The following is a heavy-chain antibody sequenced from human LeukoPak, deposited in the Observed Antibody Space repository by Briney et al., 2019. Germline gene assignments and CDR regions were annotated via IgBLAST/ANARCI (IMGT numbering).Heavy chain of an antibody. CDR3: ARHQTNYDSSGYYGLNDY. J-gene: IGHJ4*02. CDR1: GYGFTSYW. V-gene: IGHV5-51*01. CDR2: IYPGDSDT. D-gene: IGHD3-22*01. Sequence: GGSLKISRKGSGYGFTSYWIGWVRQMPGKGVGWRGIIYPGDSDTRYSPSFQGQVTISADKSISTAYLQWSSLKASDTAMYYCARHQTNYDSSGYYGLNDYWGQGTLVTVSS.